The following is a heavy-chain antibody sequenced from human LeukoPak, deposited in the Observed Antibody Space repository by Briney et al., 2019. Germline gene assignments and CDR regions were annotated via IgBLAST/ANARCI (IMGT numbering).Heavy chain of an antibody. V-gene: IGHV3-23*01. Sequence: GESLKISCATSGFTFSSYAISWVRQAPGKGLEWVSAISGSGGSTYYADSVKGRFTISRDNSKNTLYLQMNSLRAEDTAVYYCAKTKLGYCSGGSCYSRHYRLDYWGQGTLVTVSS. CDR3: AKTKLGYCSGGSCYSRHYRLDY. D-gene: IGHD2-15*01. CDR1: GFTFSSYA. J-gene: IGHJ4*02. CDR2: ISGSGGST.